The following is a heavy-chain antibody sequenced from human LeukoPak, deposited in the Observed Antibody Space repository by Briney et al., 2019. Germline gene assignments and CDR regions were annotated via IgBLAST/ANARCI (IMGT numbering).Heavy chain of an antibody. Sequence: GGSLRLACAAAGFTFSSYWMHWVRQAPGKGLVWVSRINSDGSSTKYADSVKGRFTISRDNAKNTLYVQMNNLRAEDTAVYYCARVDPKAPGDYSWGRGTLVTVSS. CDR3: ARVDPKAPGDYS. J-gene: IGHJ4*02. CDR1: GFTFSSYW. CDR2: INSDGSST. D-gene: IGHD2-2*03. V-gene: IGHV3-74*03.